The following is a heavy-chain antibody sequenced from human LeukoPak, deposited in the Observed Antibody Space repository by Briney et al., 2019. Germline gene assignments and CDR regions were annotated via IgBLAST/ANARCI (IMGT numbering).Heavy chain of an antibody. Sequence: ASVKVSCKASGYTFTSYDINWVRQAPGQGLEWMGWINPNSGGTNYAQKFQGWVTMTRDTSISTAYMELSRLRSDDTAVYYCARDRPTGYCSGGSCYCYYYGMDVWGQGTTVTVSS. D-gene: IGHD2-15*01. J-gene: IGHJ6*02. V-gene: IGHV1-2*04. CDR2: INPNSGGT. CDR1: GYTFTSYD. CDR3: ARDRPTGYCSGGSCYCYYYGMDV.